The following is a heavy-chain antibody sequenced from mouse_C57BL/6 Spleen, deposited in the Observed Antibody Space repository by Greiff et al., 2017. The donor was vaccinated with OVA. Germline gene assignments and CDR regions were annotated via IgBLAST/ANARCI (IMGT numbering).Heavy chain of an antibody. CDR2: ISNGGGST. CDR3: ARRGGGGGYDEFSFAY. J-gene: IGHJ3*01. V-gene: IGHV5-12*01. CDR1: GFTFSDYY. D-gene: IGHD2-2*01. Sequence: DVKLVESGGGLVQPGGSLKLSCAASGFTFSDYYMYWVRQTPEKRLEWVAYISNGGGSTYYPDTVKGRFTISRDNAKNTLYLQMSRLKSEDTAMYYCARRGGGGGYDEFSFAYWGQGTLVTVSA.